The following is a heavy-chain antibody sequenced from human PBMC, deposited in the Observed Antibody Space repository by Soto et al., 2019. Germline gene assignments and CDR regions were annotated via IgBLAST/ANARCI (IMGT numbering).Heavy chain of an antibody. J-gene: IGHJ5*02. Sequence: ASVKVSCKASGYTFTGYYIHWVRQAPVQGLEWMGWINPNSGGTNYAQKFQGRVTMTRETSISTAYMELSRLRSDDTAVYYCARTVEQQLLLGNWFDPWGQGTLVTVSS. CDR2: INPNSGGT. CDR3: ARTVEQQLLLGNWFDP. CDR1: GYTFTGYY. V-gene: IGHV1-2*02. D-gene: IGHD6-13*01.